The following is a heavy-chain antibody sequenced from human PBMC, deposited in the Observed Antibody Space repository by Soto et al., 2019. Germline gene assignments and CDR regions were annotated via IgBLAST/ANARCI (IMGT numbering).Heavy chain of an antibody. CDR3: ARVLSGYDFAY. D-gene: IGHD5-12*01. Sequence: ASVKVSCKASGYTFTSYGINWVPQAPGQGLEWMGWISAYNGNTHYAQKLQGRVTMTTDTSTSTAYMELRSLRSDDTAVYYCARVLSGYDFAYWGQGTLVTVSS. V-gene: IGHV1-18*01. CDR1: GYTFTSYG. J-gene: IGHJ4*02. CDR2: ISAYNGNT.